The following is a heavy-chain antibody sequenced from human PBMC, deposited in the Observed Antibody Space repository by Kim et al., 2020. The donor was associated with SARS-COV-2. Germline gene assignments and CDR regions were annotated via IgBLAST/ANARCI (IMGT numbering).Heavy chain of an antibody. CDR1: GFTFSSYS. J-gene: IGHJ5*02. V-gene: IGHV3-21*01. D-gene: IGHD3-10*01. Sequence: GGSLRLSCAASGFTFSSYSMNWVRQAPGKGLEWVSSISSSSSYIYYADSVKGRFTISRDNAKNSLYLQMNSLRAEDTAVYYCARDGRDLGVFMVRGVIFPNWFDPWGQGTLVTVSS. CDR3: ARDGRDLGVFMVRGVIFPNWFDP. CDR2: ISSSSSYI.